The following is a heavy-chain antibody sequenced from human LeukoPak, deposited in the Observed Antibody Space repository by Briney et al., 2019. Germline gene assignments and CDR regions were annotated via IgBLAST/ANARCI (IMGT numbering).Heavy chain of an antibody. CDR3: ARDFRSGLPYYYYYYMDV. CDR1: GFTFSSYW. Sequence: PGGSLRLSCAASGFTFSSYWMSWVRQAPGKGLEWVANIKQDGSEKYYVDSVKGRFTISRDNAKNSLYLQMNSLRAEDTAVYYCARDFRSGLPYYYYYYMDVWGKGTTVTVSS. J-gene: IGHJ6*03. V-gene: IGHV3-7*01. D-gene: IGHD6-19*01. CDR2: IKQDGSEK.